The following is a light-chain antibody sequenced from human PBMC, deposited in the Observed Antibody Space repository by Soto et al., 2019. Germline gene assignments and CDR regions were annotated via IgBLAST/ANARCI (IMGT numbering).Light chain of an antibody. V-gene: IGKV3-20*01. CDR1: QSVDSST. J-gene: IGKJ4*01. CDR3: QHFDDSLT. CDR2: GAS. Sequence: EVVLTQSLGTLSLSPGERATLSCRASQSVDSSTLAWHQQKPGQAPRLLISGASKRATGTPDRFSGSGSGTDFTLTISRLEPEVFAEYYCQHFDDSLTFGGGTKVEIK.